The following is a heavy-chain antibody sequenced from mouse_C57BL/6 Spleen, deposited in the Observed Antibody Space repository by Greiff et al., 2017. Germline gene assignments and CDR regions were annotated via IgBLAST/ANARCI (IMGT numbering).Heavy chain of an antibody. CDR3: RRYCGSSNWYFDV. V-gene: IGHV1-15*01. CDR1: GYTFTDYE. J-gene: IGHJ1*03. D-gene: IGHD1-1*01. Sequence: SGAELVRPGASVTLSCKASGYTFTDYEMHWVKQTPVHGLEWIGAIDPETGGTAYNQKFKGKAILTADKSSSTAYMELRSLTSEDSAVYYCRRYCGSSNWYFDVWGTGTTVTFSS. CDR2: IDPETGGT.